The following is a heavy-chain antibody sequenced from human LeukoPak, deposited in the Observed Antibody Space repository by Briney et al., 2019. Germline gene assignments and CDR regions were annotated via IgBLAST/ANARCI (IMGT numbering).Heavy chain of an antibody. J-gene: IGHJ4*02. CDR1: GGSISSYY. CDR2: IYYSGST. D-gene: IGHD1-26*01. CDR3: ARERAYSGSFPLFDY. Sequence: SETLSLTCTVSGGSISSYYWSWIRQPPGKGLEWIGYIYYSGSTNYNPSLKSRVTISVDTSKNQFSLKLSSVTAADTAVYYCARERAYSGSFPLFDYWGQGTLVTVSS. V-gene: IGHV4-59*12.